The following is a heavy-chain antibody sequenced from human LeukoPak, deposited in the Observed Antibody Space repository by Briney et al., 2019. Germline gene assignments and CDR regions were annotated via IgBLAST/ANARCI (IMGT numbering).Heavy chain of an antibody. J-gene: IGHJ5*02. CDR1: GFTFSNYA. CDR2: ISGSDGST. D-gene: IGHD1-26*01. CDR3: TTDLRWELAAGS. Sequence: PGGSLRLSCAASGFTFSNYAMSWVRQAPGQGLEWVSGISGSDGSTYYADSVKGRFTISRDNSKNTLYLQMDSLRAEDTAVYYCTTDLRWELAAGSWGQGTLVTVSS. V-gene: IGHV3-23*01.